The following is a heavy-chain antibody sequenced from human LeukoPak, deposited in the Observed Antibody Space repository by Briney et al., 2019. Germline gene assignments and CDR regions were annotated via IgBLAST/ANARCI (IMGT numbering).Heavy chain of an antibody. D-gene: IGHD3-9*01. V-gene: IGHV4-39*01. CDR3: ARRGDDILTGYDLGYMDV. CDR1: GGSFSSSSYY. J-gene: IGHJ6*03. CDR2: IYYSGST. Sequence: SETLSLTCTVSGGSFSSSSYYWGWLRQPPGTGLEWIGSIYYSGSTYYNPSLKSRVTISVDTSKNQFSLKLSSVTAADTAVYYCARRGDDILTGYDLGYMDVWGKGTTVTISS.